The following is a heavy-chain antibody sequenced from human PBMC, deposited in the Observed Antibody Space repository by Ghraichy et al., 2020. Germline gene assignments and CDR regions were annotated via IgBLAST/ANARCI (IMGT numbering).Heavy chain of an antibody. J-gene: IGHJ6*02. CDR1: GFTFSSYA. CDR3: ASLIARQFYYYYGMDV. V-gene: IGHV3-23*01. CDR2: ISGSGGST. Sequence: GGSLRLSCAASGFTFSSYAMSWVRQAPGKGLEWVSAISGSGGSTYYADSVKGRFTISRDNSKNTLYLQMNSLRAEDTAVYYFASLIARQFYYYYGMDVWGQGTTVTVSS. D-gene: IGHD6-6*01.